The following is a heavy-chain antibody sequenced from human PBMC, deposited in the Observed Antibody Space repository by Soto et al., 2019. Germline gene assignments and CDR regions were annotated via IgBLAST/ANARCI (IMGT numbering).Heavy chain of an antibody. CDR3: ARGRPDKGGDILTGYYFHNWFDP. Sequence: SETLSLTCAVYGGSFSGYYWSWIRQPPGKGLEWIGEINHSGSTNYNPSLKSRVTISVDTSKNQSSLKLSSVTAADTAVYYCARGRPDKGGDILTGYYFHNWFDPWGQGTLVTVSS. CDR1: GGSFSGYY. D-gene: IGHD3-9*01. J-gene: IGHJ5*02. V-gene: IGHV4-34*01. CDR2: INHSGST.